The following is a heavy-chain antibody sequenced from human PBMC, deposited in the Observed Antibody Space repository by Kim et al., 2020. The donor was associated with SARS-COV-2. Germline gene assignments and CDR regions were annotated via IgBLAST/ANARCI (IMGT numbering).Heavy chain of an antibody. CDR2: ISSSSSYI. V-gene: IGHV3-21*04. CDR1: GFTFSSYS. J-gene: IGHJ4*02. CDR3: ARGPSTYYYDSSGYPHPDY. D-gene: IGHD3-22*01. Sequence: GGSLRLSCAASGFTFSSYSMNWVRQAPGKGLEWVSSISSSSSYIYYADSVKGRFTISRDNAKNSLYLQMNSLRAEDTAVYYCARGPSTYYYDSSGYPHPDYWGQGTLVTVSS.